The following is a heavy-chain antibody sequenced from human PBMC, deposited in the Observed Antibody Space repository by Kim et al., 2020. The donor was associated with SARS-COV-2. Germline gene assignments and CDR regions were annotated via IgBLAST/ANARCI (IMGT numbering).Heavy chain of an antibody. CDR1: GFTFSSYS. V-gene: IGHV3-21*01. CDR3: ARVDTTVTTGHYYYGMDV. CDR2: ISSSSSYI. Sequence: GGSLRLSCAASGFTFSSYSMNWVRQAPGKGLEWVSSISSSSSYIYYADSVKGRFTISRDNAKNSLYLQMNSLRAEDTAVYYCARVDTTVTTGHYYYGMDVWGQGTTVTVSS. D-gene: IGHD4-17*01. J-gene: IGHJ6*01.